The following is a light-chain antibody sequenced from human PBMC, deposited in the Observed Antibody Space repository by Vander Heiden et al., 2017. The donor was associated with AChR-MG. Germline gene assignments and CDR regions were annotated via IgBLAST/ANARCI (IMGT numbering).Light chain of an antibody. CDR3: QVWDSSSDHVV. CDR2: YDS. V-gene: IGLV3-21*04. CDR1: NIGSKS. J-gene: IGLJ2*01. Sequence: SYVLTQPPSVSVAPGKTPRITCGGNNIGSKSVHWYQQKPGQAPVLVIYYDSDRPSGIPERFSGSNSGNTATLTISRVEAEDEADYYCQVWDSSSDHVVFGGGTKLTGL.